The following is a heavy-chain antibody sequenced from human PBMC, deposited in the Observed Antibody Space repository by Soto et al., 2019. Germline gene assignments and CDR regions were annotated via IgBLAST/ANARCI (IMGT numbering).Heavy chain of an antibody. Sequence: QVQLQESGPGLVKPSQTLSLTCTVSGGSIDSDGSYWSWIRQSPGEGLEWLGYIYYSGTTYYNPSLKSRVSIPLDTSKNQFSLKLSSVTAADTAIYYCAGGHCFSSSCSYLDLWGRGTLVTVSS. V-gene: IGHV4-31*03. D-gene: IGHD2-2*01. CDR1: GGSIDSDGSY. CDR3: AGGHCFSSSCSYLDL. CDR2: IYYSGTT. J-gene: IGHJ2*01.